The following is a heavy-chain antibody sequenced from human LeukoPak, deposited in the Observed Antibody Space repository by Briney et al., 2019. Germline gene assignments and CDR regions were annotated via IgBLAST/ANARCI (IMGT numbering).Heavy chain of an antibody. Sequence: SETLSLTCTVSGGSISNYYWSWIRQSPEKGLEWIGYIHDSGSTIYNPSLKSRVTISVDTSKNQFSLKLSSVTAADTAVYYCARLDAAAGRYLQFFYWGQGTLVTVSS. V-gene: IGHV4-59*08. D-gene: IGHD5-24*01. CDR1: GGSISNYY. J-gene: IGHJ4*02. CDR3: ARLDAAAGRYLQFFY. CDR2: IHDSGST.